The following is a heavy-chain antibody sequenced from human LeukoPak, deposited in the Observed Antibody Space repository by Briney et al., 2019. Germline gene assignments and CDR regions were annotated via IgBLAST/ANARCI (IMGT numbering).Heavy chain of an antibody. Sequence: GGSLRLSCAASGFTFSDHAMHWVRQATGKGLEWVSAVGIAADTFYPGSVKGRFTISRENAKNSLYLQMNSLRVEDTAVYYCVRQKKSHGNFDYWGQGTLVTVSS. CDR1: GFTFSDHA. D-gene: IGHD1-26*01. J-gene: IGHJ4*02. V-gene: IGHV3-13*01. CDR3: VRQKKSHGNFDY. CDR2: VGIAADT.